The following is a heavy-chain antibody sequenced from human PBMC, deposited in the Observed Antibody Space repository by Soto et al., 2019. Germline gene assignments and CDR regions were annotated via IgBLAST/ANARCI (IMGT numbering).Heavy chain of an antibody. Sequence: VQLVESGGGLVQPGGSLRLSCAASGFIFRNAWMSWVRQAPGKGLEWVGRIKSKSSGGTTDYAAPVEGRVAITRDDSKSILYLQMTSLTIEDTAVYFCTSEKGWRQSPLDSWGQGALVTVSS. D-gene: IGHD4-4*01. V-gene: IGHV3-15*01. CDR1: GFIFRNAW. CDR3: TSEKGWRQSPLDS. J-gene: IGHJ5*01. CDR2: IKSKSSGGTT.